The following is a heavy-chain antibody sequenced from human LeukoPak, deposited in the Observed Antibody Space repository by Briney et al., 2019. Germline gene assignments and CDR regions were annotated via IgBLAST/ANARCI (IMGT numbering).Heavy chain of an antibody. CDR1: GFTFSSYA. Sequence: GGSLTLSCAASGFTFSSYAMSWVRQAPEKGLEWVATIKPDGSEVHYVDSVKGRFTISRDNAKHSLYLQMNSLRAEDTAVYYCATERNWAFDYWGQGTLVTVSS. V-gene: IGHV3-7*01. CDR3: ATERNWAFDY. CDR2: IKPDGSEV. J-gene: IGHJ4*02. D-gene: IGHD7-27*01.